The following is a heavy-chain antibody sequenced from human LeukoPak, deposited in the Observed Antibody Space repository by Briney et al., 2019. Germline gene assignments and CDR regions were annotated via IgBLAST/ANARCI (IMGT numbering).Heavy chain of an antibody. CDR1: GFTFSDHY. D-gene: IGHD5-12*01. Sequence: GGSLRLSCAASGFTFSDHYMDWVRQAPGKGLEWVGRTRNKANSYTTEYAASVKGRFTISRDDSKNSLYLQMNSLKTEDTAVYYCARGKQGLPYDPPYFDYWGQGTLVTVSS. CDR2: TRNKANSYTT. J-gene: IGHJ4*02. CDR3: ARGKQGLPYDPPYFDY. V-gene: IGHV3-72*01.